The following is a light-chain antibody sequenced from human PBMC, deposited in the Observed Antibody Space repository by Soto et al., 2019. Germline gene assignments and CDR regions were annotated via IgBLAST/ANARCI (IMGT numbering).Light chain of an antibody. V-gene: IGLV2-14*01. CDR1: SSDFGFYYY. J-gene: IGLJ2*01. CDR2: EVS. Sequence: QSVLTQPASVSGSPGQSITISCTGTSSDFGFYYYVSWYQHHPGKAPKLMIYEVSNRPSGVSYRFSGSKSGNTASLTISGLQAEDEAVYYCSSYTTSSTPVLFGGGTKLTVL. CDR3: SSYTTSSTPVL.